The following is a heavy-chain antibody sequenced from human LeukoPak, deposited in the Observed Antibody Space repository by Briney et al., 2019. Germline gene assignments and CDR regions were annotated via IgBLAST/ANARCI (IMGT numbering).Heavy chain of an antibody. CDR2: MYLSGTT. CDR3: VGLVGRYSSGLSYYYFDY. CDR1: GDSINSLDL. J-gene: IGHJ4*02. V-gene: IGHV4-4*02. Sequence: PSETLSLTCTVSGDSINSLDLWSWVRQPPGKGLEWIGEMYLSGTTHSNPSVKSRVTISIDKSKNQFFLNLSSVTAADTAVYYCVGLVGRYSSGLSYYYFDYWGQGTLVTVSS. D-gene: IGHD3-22*01.